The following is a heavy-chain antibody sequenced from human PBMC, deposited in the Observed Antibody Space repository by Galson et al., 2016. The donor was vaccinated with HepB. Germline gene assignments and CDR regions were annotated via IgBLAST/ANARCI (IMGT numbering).Heavy chain of an antibody. J-gene: IGHJ4*02. CDR1: GFTFSSYT. CDR2: IDSRTPTT. Sequence: SLRLSCAASGFTFSSYTMNWVRQAPGKGLEWVATIDSRTPTTHYADSGRGRFTISRDNSKDTVYLQMITLTAEDTAGYYCTVWMLQHIDYWGQGTLVTVSS. D-gene: IGHD3-16*01. CDR3: TVWMLQHIDY. V-gene: IGHV3-23*01.